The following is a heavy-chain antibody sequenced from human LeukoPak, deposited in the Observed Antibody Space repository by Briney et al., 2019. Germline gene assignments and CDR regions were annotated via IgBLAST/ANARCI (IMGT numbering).Heavy chain of an antibody. CDR3: ARERREHDFWSGYFDP. V-gene: IGHV3-30-3*01. CDR2: ISYDGSNK. J-gene: IGHJ5*02. Sequence: GSLKLSCAASGFSLSTFAMHWVRQAPGKGLEWVAIISYDGSNKYYADSVKGRFTISRDTSKNTLYLQMNSLRAADTAVYYCARERREHDFWSGYFDPWGQGTLVTVSS. CDR1: GFSLSTFA. D-gene: IGHD3-3*01.